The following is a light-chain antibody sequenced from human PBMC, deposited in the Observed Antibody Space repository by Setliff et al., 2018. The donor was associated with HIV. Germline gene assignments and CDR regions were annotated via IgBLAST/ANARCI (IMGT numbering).Light chain of an antibody. CDR2: DVT. J-gene: IGLJ2*01. Sequence: QSVLAQPASVSGSPGQSITISCTGTSSDVGSYNLVSWYQQHPDKAPKLMIYDVTQRPSGVSNRFSGSKSGNTASLTISGLQAEDEADYYCCSYGGTTTHVLFGGGTQLTVL. CDR3: CSYGGTTTHVL. CDR1: SSDVGSYNL. V-gene: IGLV2-23*02.